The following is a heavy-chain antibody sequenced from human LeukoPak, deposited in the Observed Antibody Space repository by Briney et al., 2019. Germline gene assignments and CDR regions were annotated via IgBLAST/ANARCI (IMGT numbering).Heavy chain of an antibody. CDR1: GGSISSYY. CDR2: IYYSGST. CDR3: ARYDPGAFDY. J-gene: IGHJ4*02. V-gene: IGHV4-59*08. Sequence: SETQSLTCTVSGGSISSYYWSWIRQPPGKGLEWIGYIYYSGSTHYNPSLKSRVTISVGTSKNQFSLKLNSVTAADTAVYYCARYDPGAFDYWGQGTLVTVSS. D-gene: IGHD3-16*01.